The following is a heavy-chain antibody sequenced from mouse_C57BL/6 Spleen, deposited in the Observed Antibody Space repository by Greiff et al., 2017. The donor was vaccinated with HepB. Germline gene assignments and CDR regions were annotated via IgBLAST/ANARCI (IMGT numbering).Heavy chain of an antibody. J-gene: IGHJ3*01. CDR2: IYPGDGDT. CDR3: ARDYSNYWFAY. V-gene: IGHV1-82*01. CDR1: GYAFSSSW. D-gene: IGHD2-5*01. Sequence: QVQLQQPGPELVKPGASVKISCKASGYAFSSSWMNWVKQRPGKGLEWIGRIYPGDGDTNYNGKFKGKATLTADKSSSTAYMQLSSLTSEDSAVYFCARDYSNYWFAYWGQGTLVTVSA.